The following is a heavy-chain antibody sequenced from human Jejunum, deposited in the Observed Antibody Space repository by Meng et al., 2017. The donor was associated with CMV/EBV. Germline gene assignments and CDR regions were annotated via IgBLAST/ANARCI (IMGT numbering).Heavy chain of an antibody. CDR2: ISGDGGST. V-gene: IGHV3-74*01. CDR1: GFTFRYYW. D-gene: IGHD6-19*01. CDR3: TRGAYSSGWHTPL. Sequence: ASGFTFRYYWMHWVRQAPGKGLVWVSRISGDGGSTNYADSVKGRFTISRDNAKETLYLQMNSLRAEDTAVYYCTRGAYSSGWHTPLWGQGTVVTVSS. J-gene: IGHJ4*02.